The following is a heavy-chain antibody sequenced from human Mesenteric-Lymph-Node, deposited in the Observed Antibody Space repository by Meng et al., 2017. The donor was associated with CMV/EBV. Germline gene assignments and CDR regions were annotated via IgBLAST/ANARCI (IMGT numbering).Heavy chain of an antibody. D-gene: IGHD2-2*01. V-gene: IGHV3-23*01. J-gene: IGHJ4*02. CDR1: GFTFSSYV. CDR3: AKDRSTREVVPGATGIFDY. CDR2: ISGSGGTT. Sequence: GESLKISCAASGFTFSSYVMSWVRQTPGKGLEWVSLISGSGGTTYYADSVKGRFTISRDNSKNTLYLQMNSLRAEDAAVYYCAKDRSTREVVPGATGIFDYWGQGTLVTVSS.